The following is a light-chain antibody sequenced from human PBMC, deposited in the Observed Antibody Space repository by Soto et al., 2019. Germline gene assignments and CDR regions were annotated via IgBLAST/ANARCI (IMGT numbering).Light chain of an antibody. J-gene: IGKJ1*01. CDR1: QSISNY. CDR3: RQSYNTPLT. Sequence: DMQMTQSPSSLSASVGDRVTITCRASQSISNYLNWYQQKPGKAPKLLIYAASSLHSGVPSRFSGSGSGTDFTLTISSLQPEDFALYYCRQSYNTPLTFGQGTKVEIK. V-gene: IGKV1-39*01. CDR2: AAS.